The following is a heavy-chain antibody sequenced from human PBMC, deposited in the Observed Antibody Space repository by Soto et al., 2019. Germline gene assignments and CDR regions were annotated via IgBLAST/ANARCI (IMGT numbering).Heavy chain of an antibody. V-gene: IGHV4-4*01. CDR2: IYRTANT. J-gene: IGHJ4*02. D-gene: IGHD6-19*01. Sequence: XETLSLTCALSADSISSHNWWSWVRQTPAKGLEWIGDIYRTANTNYNPSLKSRISISLDKSKNHFSLNLTSVSAADTAVYFCARSSNAVAGNFDFWGQGAMVTVSS. CDR3: ARSSNAVAGNFDF. CDR1: ADSISSHNW.